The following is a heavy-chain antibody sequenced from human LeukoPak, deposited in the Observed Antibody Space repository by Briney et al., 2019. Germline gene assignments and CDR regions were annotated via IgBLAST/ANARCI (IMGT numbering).Heavy chain of an antibody. J-gene: IGHJ4*02. CDR2: ISCDGSNK. CDR1: GFTFSSYG. CDR3: AKDRGLYDFWSGYYLFDY. D-gene: IGHD3-3*01. V-gene: IGHV3-30*18. Sequence: GGSLRLSCAASGFTFSSYGMHWVRQAPGKGLEWVAVISCDGSNKYYADSVKGRFTISRDNSKNTLYLQMNSLRAEDTAVYYCAKDRGLYDFWSGYYLFDYWGQGTLVTVSS.